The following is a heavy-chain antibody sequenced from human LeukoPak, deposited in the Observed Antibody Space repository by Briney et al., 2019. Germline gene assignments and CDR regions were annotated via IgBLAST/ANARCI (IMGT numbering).Heavy chain of an antibody. CDR1: GFTFSSYG. CDR3: AKSVIPNACHGTYYMDV. CDR2: IRHDESKT. V-gene: IGHV3-30*02. Sequence: PGGSLRLSCAASGFTFSSYGMHWVRQPPGEGLEWVAFIRHDESKTFYADSVKGRFTISRDNSKSTLYLQMSSLRAEDTALYYCAKSVIPNACHGTYYMDVWGKGTTVAVSS. J-gene: IGHJ6*03. D-gene: IGHD2-2*01.